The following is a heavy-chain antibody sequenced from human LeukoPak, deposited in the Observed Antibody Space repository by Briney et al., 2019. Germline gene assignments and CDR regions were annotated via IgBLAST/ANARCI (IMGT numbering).Heavy chain of an antibody. J-gene: IGHJ4*02. CDR3: ARVYSGSSVSY. Sequence: GGSLRLSCAASGFTVSSNYMSWVRQAPGKGLEWVSYISSSSSTIYYADSVKGRFTISRDNAKNSLYLQMNSLRAEDTAVYYCARVYSGSSVSYWGQGTLVTVSS. V-gene: IGHV3-48*01. D-gene: IGHD5-12*01. CDR1: GFTVSSNY. CDR2: ISSSSSTI.